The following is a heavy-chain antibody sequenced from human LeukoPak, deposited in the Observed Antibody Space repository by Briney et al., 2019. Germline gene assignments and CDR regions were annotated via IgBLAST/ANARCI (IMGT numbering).Heavy chain of an antibody. V-gene: IGHV3-64*01. Sequence: GGSLRLSCAASGFTFSSYAMHWVRQAPGKGLGYVSAIISNGGSTYYANSVKGRFTISRDNSKNTLYIKMGSLRADDMAVYYCARYSSSLYYYDSSGYSGGNWFDPWGQGTLVIVSS. CDR2: IISNGGST. CDR1: GFTFSSYA. D-gene: IGHD3-22*01. J-gene: IGHJ5*02. CDR3: ARYSSSLYYYDSSGYSGGNWFDP.